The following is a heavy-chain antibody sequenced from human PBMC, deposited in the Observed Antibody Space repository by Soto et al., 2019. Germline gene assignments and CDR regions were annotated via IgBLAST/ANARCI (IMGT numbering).Heavy chain of an antibody. J-gene: IGHJ6*02. CDR3: ARYGYRGIIAARPGEVGYYYYCGMDV. V-gene: IGHV1-18*01. CDR2: ISAYNGNT. D-gene: IGHD6-6*01. CDR1: GYAFTSYG. Sequence: QVQLVQSGAEVKKPGASVKVSCKASGYAFTSYGISWVRQAPGQGLEWMGWISAYNGNTNYAQKLQGRVPMTTETSRSTAYMELRSVRSDDTAVYYCARYGYRGIIAARPGEVGYYYYCGMDVWGQGTTVTVSS.